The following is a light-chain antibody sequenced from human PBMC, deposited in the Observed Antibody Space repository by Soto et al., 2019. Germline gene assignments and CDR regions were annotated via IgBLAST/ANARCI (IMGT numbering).Light chain of an antibody. CDR1: QSISTW. CDR3: EQYNTFPYT. CDR2: KAS. J-gene: IGKJ2*01. V-gene: IGKV1-5*03. Sequence: DIQMTQSPSTLSASVGDRVTITCRASQSISTWLAWYQQKPGKAPKLLIYKASSLESGVPSRFSGSGPGSGFPLTLSTLQPEEFASFEYEQYNTFPYTFGQGTKLEIK.